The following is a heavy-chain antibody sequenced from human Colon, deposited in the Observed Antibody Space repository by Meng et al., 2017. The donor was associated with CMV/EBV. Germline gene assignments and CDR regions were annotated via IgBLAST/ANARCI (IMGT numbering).Heavy chain of an antibody. V-gene: IGHV3-21*01. D-gene: IGHD3-10*01. CDR3: AREPGTYGYFDF. J-gene: IGHJ4*02. CDR2: ISTTVSYV. CDR1: GFTFSSYS. Sequence: VLLGGSGGGLVKPGGSLRLSRAASGFTFSSYSMNWVRQSPGKGLEWVSSISTTVSYVYYADSVKGRFTISRDNAKNSLYLQMDSLRAEDTAVYYCAREPGTYGYFDFWGQGTLVTVSS.